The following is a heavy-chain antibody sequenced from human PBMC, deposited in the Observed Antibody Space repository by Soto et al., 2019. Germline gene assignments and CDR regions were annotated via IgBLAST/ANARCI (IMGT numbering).Heavy chain of an antibody. J-gene: IGHJ4*02. Sequence: PSETLSLTCAVYGGSFSGYYWSWIRQPPGKGLEWIGEINHSGSTNYNPSLKSRVTISVDTSKNQFSLKLSSVTAADTAVYYCARGLVSPLDSSGYYYGAFDYWGQGTLVTVSS. D-gene: IGHD3-22*01. CDR1: GGSFSGYY. CDR2: INHSGST. V-gene: IGHV4-34*01. CDR3: ARGLVSPLDSSGYYYGAFDY.